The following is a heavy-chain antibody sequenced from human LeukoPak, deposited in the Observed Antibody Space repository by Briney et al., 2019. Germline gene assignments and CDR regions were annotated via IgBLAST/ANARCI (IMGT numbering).Heavy chain of an antibody. J-gene: IGHJ2*01. Sequence: SETLSLTCTVSGGSIRSYYWSWIRQPPGKGLEWIAYIYYSGSTNYNPSLKSRVTISVDTSKNQFSLKLSSVTAADTAVYYCARVYYSNSYDYWYFDLWGRGTQVTVSS. CDR2: IYYSGST. CDR1: GGSIRSYY. V-gene: IGHV4-59*01. D-gene: IGHD6-13*01. CDR3: ARVYYSNSYDYWYFDL.